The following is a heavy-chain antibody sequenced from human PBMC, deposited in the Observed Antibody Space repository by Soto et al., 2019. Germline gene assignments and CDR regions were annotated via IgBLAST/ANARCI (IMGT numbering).Heavy chain of an antibody. CDR2: ISYDGSNK. V-gene: IGHV3-30*18. J-gene: IGHJ4*02. CDR1: GFTFSSYG. D-gene: IGHD3-22*01. CDR3: VKGSYYYDSSGPDY. Sequence: QVQLVESGGGVVQPGRSLRLSCAASGFTFSSYGMHWVRQAPGKGLEWVAVISYDGSNKYYADSVKGRFTISRDNSKNTLYLQMNSLRAEDTAVYYCVKGSYYYDSSGPDYWGQGTLVTVSS.